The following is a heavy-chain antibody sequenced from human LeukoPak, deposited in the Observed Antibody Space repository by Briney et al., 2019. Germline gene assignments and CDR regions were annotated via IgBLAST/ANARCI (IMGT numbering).Heavy chain of an antibody. Sequence: SETPSLTCTVSGGSISSYYWTWIRQSPGKGLEWIGYIYYTGNTNYNPSLKSRVTISVDTSKNQFSLRLSSVTAADTAVYYCARVRWVGQQLVPLYYFDYWGQGTLVTVSS. J-gene: IGHJ4*02. CDR3: ARVRWVGQQLVPLYYFDY. D-gene: IGHD6-13*01. CDR2: IYYTGNT. V-gene: IGHV4-59*01. CDR1: GGSISSYY.